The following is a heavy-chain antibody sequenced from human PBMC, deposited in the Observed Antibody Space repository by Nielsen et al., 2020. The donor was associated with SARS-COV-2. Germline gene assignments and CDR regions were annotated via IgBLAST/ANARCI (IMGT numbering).Heavy chain of an antibody. CDR1: GFDFSAYS. CDR3: TREGYSDTSGPFDY. J-gene: IGHJ4*02. CDR2: MSSDGRRK. Sequence: GESLKISCAASGFDFSAYSFHWVRQAPGKGLEWVAVMSSDGRRKFDADSVKGRFTVSRDNSKSTLYLQMNSLRTEDTAVYYCTREGYSDTSGPFDYWGQGTLVTVSS. D-gene: IGHD3-22*01. V-gene: IGHV3-30*04.